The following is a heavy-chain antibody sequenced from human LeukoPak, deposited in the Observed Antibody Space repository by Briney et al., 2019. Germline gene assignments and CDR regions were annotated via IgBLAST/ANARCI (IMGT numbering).Heavy chain of an antibody. CDR2: IYYSGST. CDR1: GGSISSYY. CDR3: ARDYSNYSPPLYYYYYMDV. J-gene: IGHJ6*03. D-gene: IGHD4-11*01. Sequence: PSETLSLTCTVSGGSISSYYWSWIRQPPGKGLEWIGYIYYSGSTNYDPSLKSRVTISVDTSKNQFSLKLSSVTAADTAVYYCARDYSNYSPPLYYYYYMDVWGKGTTVTVSS. V-gene: IGHV4-59*12.